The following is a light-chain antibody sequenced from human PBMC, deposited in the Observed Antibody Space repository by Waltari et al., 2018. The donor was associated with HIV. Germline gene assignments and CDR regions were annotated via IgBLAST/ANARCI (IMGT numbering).Light chain of an antibody. CDR2: QDT. V-gene: IGLV3-1*01. CDR3: QAWDSNLHV. CDR1: RLGDRY. J-gene: IGLJ1*01. Sequence: SYELTQPPFVSVSPGQTTSITCPGDRLGDRYVFWYGQKPGQSPVLVLYQDTKRAPGIPQRFSGSHSGDTATLTISGAQAVDEATYYCQAWDSNLHVFGSGTKVTVL.